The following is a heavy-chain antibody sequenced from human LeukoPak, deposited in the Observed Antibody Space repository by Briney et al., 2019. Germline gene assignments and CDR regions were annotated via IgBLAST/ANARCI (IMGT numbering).Heavy chain of an antibody. CDR2: IYYSGST. Sequence: SETLSLTCTVSGGSISSYYWSWIRQPPGKGLEWIGYIYYSGSTNYNPSLKSRVTISLDTSKNQFSLKLSSVTAADTAVCYCARGPTAAALYYFDYWGQGTLVTVSS. CDR3: ARGPTAAALYYFDY. J-gene: IGHJ4*02. D-gene: IGHD6-13*01. V-gene: IGHV4-59*01. CDR1: GGSISSYY.